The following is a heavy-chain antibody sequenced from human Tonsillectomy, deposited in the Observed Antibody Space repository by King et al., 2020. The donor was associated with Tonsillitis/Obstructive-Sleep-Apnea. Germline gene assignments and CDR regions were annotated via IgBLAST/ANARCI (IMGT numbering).Heavy chain of an antibody. CDR1: GFSFSNYA. CDR3: VRYDGSDYYGKYYYYGMDV. V-gene: IGHV3-30*03. D-gene: IGHD4-17*01. CDR2: ISYDGSYK. Sequence: QLVQSGGGVAQPGRSLRLSCAASGFSFSNYAIHWVRQAPGKGLDWVAIISYDGSYKSYADSVKGRFTISRDNSKNTLYLQMNSLRAEDTAVYYCVRYDGSDYYGKYYYYGMDVWGQGTTVTVSS. J-gene: IGHJ6*02.